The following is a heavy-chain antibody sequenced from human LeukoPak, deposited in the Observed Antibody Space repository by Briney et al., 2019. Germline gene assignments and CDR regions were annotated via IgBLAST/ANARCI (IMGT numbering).Heavy chain of an antibody. Sequence: PGGSLELSCAAPGFTFRSYWMHWVRQAPGKGLEWVSRVIRDGSFTNYADSVKGRFTISRDNAKNTLYLQMSSLRAEDTAVYFCVRDGDDFNFDYWGQGSLVTVSS. CDR2: VIRDGSFT. CDR3: VRDGDDFNFDY. V-gene: IGHV3-74*01. D-gene: IGHD5-24*01. J-gene: IGHJ4*02. CDR1: GFTFRSYW.